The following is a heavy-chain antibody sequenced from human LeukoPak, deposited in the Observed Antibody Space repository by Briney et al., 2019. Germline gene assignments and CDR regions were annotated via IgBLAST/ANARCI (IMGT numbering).Heavy chain of an antibody. CDR2: IIPIFGTA. V-gene: IGHV1-69*06. CDR3: ASTLLLSYYYGSGSLGY. CDR1: GYTFIAYY. J-gene: IGHJ4*02. Sequence: SVKVSCKASGYTFIAYYMHWVRQAPGQGLEWMGGIIPIFGTANYAQKFRGRVTITADKSTRTAYMELSSLRSEDTAVYYCASTLLLSYYYGSGSLGYWGQGTLVTVSS. D-gene: IGHD3-10*01.